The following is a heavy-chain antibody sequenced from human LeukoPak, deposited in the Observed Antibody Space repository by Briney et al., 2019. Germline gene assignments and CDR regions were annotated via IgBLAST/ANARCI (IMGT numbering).Heavy chain of an antibody. Sequence: GGSLRLSCAASGFTFSSYAMHWVRQAPGKGLEWVAVISYDGSNKYYADSVKGRFTISRDNSKNTLYLQMNSLRAEDTAVYYCARTWYSYGYWIPFDYWGQGTLVTVSS. D-gene: IGHD5-18*01. V-gene: IGHV3-30-3*01. CDR1: GFTFSSYA. CDR3: ARTWYSYGYWIPFDY. CDR2: ISYDGSNK. J-gene: IGHJ4*02.